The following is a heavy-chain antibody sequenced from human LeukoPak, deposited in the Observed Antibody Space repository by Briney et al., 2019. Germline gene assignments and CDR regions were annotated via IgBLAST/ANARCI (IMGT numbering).Heavy chain of an antibody. CDR1: GFTFSDYY. Sequence: GSLRLSCAASGFTFSDYYMSWIRQAPGKGLEWVSYISSSGSTIYYADSVKGRFTISRDNAKNSLYLQMNSLRAEDTAVYYCTKDAYLGSNWLDPWGQGTLVTVSS. J-gene: IGHJ5*02. CDR2: ISSSGSTI. D-gene: IGHD2/OR15-2a*01. CDR3: TKDAYLGSNWLDP. V-gene: IGHV3-11*01.